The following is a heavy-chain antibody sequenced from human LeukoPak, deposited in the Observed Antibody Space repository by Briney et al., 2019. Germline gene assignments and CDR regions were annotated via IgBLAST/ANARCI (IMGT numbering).Heavy chain of an antibody. CDR2: IYSSGYT. J-gene: IGHJ6*03. CDR3: ARESSGNYYNPLGYMDV. CDR1: GGAIRSHY. V-gene: IGHV4-4*07. D-gene: IGHD3-10*01. Sequence: SETLSLTCTVSGGAIRSHYWNWIRQPAGKGLEWIGRIYSSGYTNDNPFLKSRITMSVDMSKNQFSLRLNSVTAADTAVYYCARESSGNYYNPLGYMDVWGKGTTVTVSS.